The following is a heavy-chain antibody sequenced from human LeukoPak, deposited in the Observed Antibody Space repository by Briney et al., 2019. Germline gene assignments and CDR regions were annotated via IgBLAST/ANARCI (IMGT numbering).Heavy chain of an antibody. Sequence: GGSLRLSCAASGFTFSSYWMHWVRQAPGKGLVWVSRINSDGSSTSYADSVKGRFTISRDNAKNTLYLQMNSLRAEDTAVYYCVFFDPKSAYFQHWGQGTLVTVSS. CDR2: INSDGSST. D-gene: IGHD2-21*01. V-gene: IGHV3-74*01. CDR3: VFFDPKSAYFQH. CDR1: GFTFSSYW. J-gene: IGHJ1*01.